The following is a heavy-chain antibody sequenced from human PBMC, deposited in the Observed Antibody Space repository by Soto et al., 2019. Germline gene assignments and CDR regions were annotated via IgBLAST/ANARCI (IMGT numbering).Heavy chain of an antibody. D-gene: IGHD3-16*02. Sequence: PGESLKISCKGSGYTFTDYWIGWVRQLPGKGLEWMGIIYPGDSDTRYSPSFQGHVTITVDKSTSTAYLQWNTLKASDTAMYYCARPDEGSYHSNHHYYYALDVWGQGTTVTVSS. CDR1: GYTFTDYW. J-gene: IGHJ6*02. CDR2: IYPGDSDT. V-gene: IGHV5-51*01. CDR3: ARPDEGSYHSNHHYYYALDV.